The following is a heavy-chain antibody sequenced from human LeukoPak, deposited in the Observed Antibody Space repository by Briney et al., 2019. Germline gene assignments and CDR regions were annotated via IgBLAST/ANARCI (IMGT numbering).Heavy chain of an antibody. D-gene: IGHD3-22*01. CDR2: ISAYNGNT. V-gene: IGHV1-18*01. CDR3: ARDHTYYYDCSGYYSRFDY. Sequence: GASVKVSCKASGYTFTSYGISWVRQAPGQGLEWMGWISAYNGNTNYAQKLQGRVTMTTDTSTSTAYMELRSLRSDDTAVYYCARDHTYYYDCSGYYSRFDYSGQGTLVTVSS. CDR1: GYTFTSYG. J-gene: IGHJ4*02.